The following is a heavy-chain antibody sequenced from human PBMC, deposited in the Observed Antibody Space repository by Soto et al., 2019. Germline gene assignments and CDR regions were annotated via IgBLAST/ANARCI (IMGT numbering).Heavy chain of an antibody. CDR3: ARFYYDSSGYLPSPYYYYYGMDV. D-gene: IGHD3-22*01. Sequence: PGGSLRLSCAASGVTCSSYWMSWVRQAPGKGLEWVANIKQDGSEKYYVDSVKGRFTISRDNAKNSLYLQMNSLRAEDTAVYYCARFYYDSSGYLPSPYYYYYGMDVWGQGTTVTVSS. CDR1: GVTCSSYW. V-gene: IGHV3-7*04. J-gene: IGHJ6*02. CDR2: IKQDGSEK.